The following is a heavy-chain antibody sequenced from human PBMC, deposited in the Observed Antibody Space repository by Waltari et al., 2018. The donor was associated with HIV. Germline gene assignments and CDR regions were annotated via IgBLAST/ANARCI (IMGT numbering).Heavy chain of an antibody. D-gene: IGHD1-1*01. CDR3: AGDSGRLNEVDYYYYGMDV. Sequence: EVQLVESGGGLVQHGGSLRLSCAASGFPFSSYWMSWVRQAPGKGLEWVANIKQDGSEKYYVDSVKGRFTISRDNAKNSLYLQMNSLRAEDTAVYYCAGDSGRLNEVDYYYYGMDVWGQGTTVTVSS. V-gene: IGHV3-7*03. J-gene: IGHJ6*02. CDR2: IKQDGSEK. CDR1: GFPFSSYW.